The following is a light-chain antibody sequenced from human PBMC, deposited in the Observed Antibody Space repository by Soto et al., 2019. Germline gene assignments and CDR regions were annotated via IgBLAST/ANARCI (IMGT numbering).Light chain of an antibody. CDR3: QQYNNWPPLT. CDR1: QSVSSN. J-gene: IGKJ5*01. Sequence: ELVLIPSPAALSETPGERATLSCRASQSVSSNLAWYQQKPGQAPRLLIYGASTRATGIPARFSGSGSGTEFTLTISSLQSEDFAVYYCQQYNNWPPLTFGQGTRLEIK. CDR2: GAS. V-gene: IGKV3-15*01.